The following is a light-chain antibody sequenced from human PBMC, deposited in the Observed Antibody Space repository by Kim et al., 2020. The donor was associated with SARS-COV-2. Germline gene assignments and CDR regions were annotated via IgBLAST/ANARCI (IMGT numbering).Light chain of an antibody. V-gene: IGLV3-21*04. CDR2: YDS. CDR3: QVWDSSSDLWV. CDR1: NIGSKS. Sequence: SYELTQPPSVSVAPGKTARITCGGNNIGSKSVHWYQQKPGQAPVLVIYYDSDRPSGIPERFPGSNSGNTATLTISRVEAGDEADYYCQVWDSSSDLWVFGGGTKLTVL. J-gene: IGLJ3*02.